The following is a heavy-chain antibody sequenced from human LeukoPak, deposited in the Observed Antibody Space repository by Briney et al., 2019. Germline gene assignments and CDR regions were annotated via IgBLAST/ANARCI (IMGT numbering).Heavy chain of an antibody. CDR2: INEDGTSA. V-gene: IGHV3-74*01. J-gene: IGHJ4*02. Sequence: HPGGSLRLSCAASGFGFSVYWMHWVRQAPGKGLVWVAHINEDGTSASHADSVKGRFTISRDNAKNTLYLQMNSLTVVDTAVYYCARVPTNSYGFGQWGQGSLVTVSS. D-gene: IGHD5-18*01. CDR3: ARVPTNSYGFGQ. CDR1: GFGFSVYW.